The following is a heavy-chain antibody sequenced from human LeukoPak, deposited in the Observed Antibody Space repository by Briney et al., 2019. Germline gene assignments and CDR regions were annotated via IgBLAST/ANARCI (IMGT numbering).Heavy chain of an antibody. J-gene: IGHJ4*02. CDR1: GYTFTSYY. CDR3: ARLWFGELGIDY. Sequence: ASVKVSCKASGYTFTSYYMHWVRQAPGQGLEWMGIINPSGGSTSYAQKFQGRVTMTRDMSTSTVYMELSSLRSEDTAVYYCARLWFGELGIDYWGQGTLVTVSS. V-gene: IGHV1-46*01. D-gene: IGHD3-10*01. CDR2: INPSGGST.